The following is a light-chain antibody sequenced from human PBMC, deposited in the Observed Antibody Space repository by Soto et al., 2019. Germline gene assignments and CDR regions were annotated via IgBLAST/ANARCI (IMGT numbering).Light chain of an antibody. Sequence: VLTQPPSVSVAPGKTARITCGGSNIGSKSVHWYQQKPGQAPVLVIYYDSDRPSGIPERFSGSNSGNTATLTISRVEAGDEADYYCQVWDSSSVLVFGGGTQLTVL. CDR2: YDS. J-gene: IGLJ2*01. CDR1: NIGSKS. CDR3: QVWDSSSVLV. V-gene: IGLV3-21*04.